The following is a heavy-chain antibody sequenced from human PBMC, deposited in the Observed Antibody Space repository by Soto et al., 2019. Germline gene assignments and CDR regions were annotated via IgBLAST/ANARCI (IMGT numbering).Heavy chain of an antibody. CDR3: ARGGDYGDYFDY. CDR2: IWYDGSNK. J-gene: IGHJ4*02. V-gene: IGHV3-33*01. D-gene: IGHD4-17*01. Sequence: QVQLVESGGGVVQPGRSLRLSCAASGFTFSSYGMHWVRQAPGKGLEWVAVIWYDGSNKYYADSVKGRFTISRDNSKNTRYLQMNSLRAEDTAVYYCARGGDYGDYFDYWGQGTLVTVSS. CDR1: GFTFSSYG.